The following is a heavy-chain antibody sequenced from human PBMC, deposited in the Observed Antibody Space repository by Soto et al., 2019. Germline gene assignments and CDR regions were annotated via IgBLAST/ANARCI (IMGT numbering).Heavy chain of an antibody. J-gene: IGHJ4*02. CDR3: ARARTRIAAAGTLVDY. CDR1: GGSISSGGYY. D-gene: IGHD6-13*01. CDR2: IYYSGST. V-gene: IGHV4-31*03. Sequence: QVPLQESGPGLVKPSQTLSLTCTVSGGSISSGGYYWSWIRQHPGKGLEWIGYIYYSGSTYYNPSPKSRVTISVDTSKNQFSLKLSSVTAADTAVYYCARARTRIAAAGTLVDYWGQGTLVTVSS.